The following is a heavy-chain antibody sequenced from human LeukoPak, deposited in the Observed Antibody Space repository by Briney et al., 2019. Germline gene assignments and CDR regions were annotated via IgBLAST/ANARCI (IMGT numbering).Heavy chain of an antibody. J-gene: IGHJ3*02. CDR2: TYYRSKWYN. V-gene: IGHV6-1*01. D-gene: IGHD5/OR15-5a*01. CDR1: GNSVSSNSAA. Sequence: SQTLSLTCAISGNSVSSNSAAWTWIRQSPSRGLEWLGRTYYRSKWYNDYAVSVESRITINPDTSKNQFSLHLNSVTPEDTAVYYCAREFVSSFAIWGQGTMVTVSS. CDR3: AREFVSSFAI.